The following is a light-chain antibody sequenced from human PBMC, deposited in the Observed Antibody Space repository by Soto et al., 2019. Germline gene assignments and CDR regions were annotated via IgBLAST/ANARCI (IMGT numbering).Light chain of an antibody. J-gene: IGKJ1*01. CDR2: DAS. Sequence: EIVLTQSPGTLSLSPGERATLSCRASQSVSSSYLAWYQQKPGQAPRLLIYDASRRATGIPDRFSGSGSGTDFTLTISRLEPEDFAVYYCQQYGSSSWTFGQGTKVDIK. CDR1: QSVSSSY. V-gene: IGKV3-20*01. CDR3: QQYGSSSWT.